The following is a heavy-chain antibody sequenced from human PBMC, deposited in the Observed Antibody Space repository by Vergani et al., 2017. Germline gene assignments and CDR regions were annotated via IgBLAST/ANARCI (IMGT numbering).Heavy chain of an antibody. J-gene: IGHJ4*02. V-gene: IGHV4-38-2*01. D-gene: IGHD3-22*01. Sequence: QVQLQESGPGLVKPSETLSLTCAVSGYSISSGYYWGWIRQPPGKGLEWIGSIYHSGSTYYNPSLKSRVTISVDTSKNQFSLKLSSVTAADTAVYYCARYGDSSGYLDYWGQGTLVTVSS. CDR1: GYSISSGYY. CDR2: IYHSGST. CDR3: ARYGDSSGYLDY.